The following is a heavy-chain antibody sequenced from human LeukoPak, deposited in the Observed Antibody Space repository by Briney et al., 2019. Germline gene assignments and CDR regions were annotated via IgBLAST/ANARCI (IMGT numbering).Heavy chain of an antibody. CDR3: AREGGVADYYYYYYMDV. D-gene: IGHD6-19*01. V-gene: IGHV4-39*07. CDR2: IYYSGST. Sequence: PSETLSLTCTVSGGSISSSSYYWGWIRQPPGKGLEWIGSIYYSGSTYYNPSLKSRVTISVDTSKNQFSLKLSSVTAADTAVYYCAREGGVADYYYYYYMDVWGKGTTVTVSS. J-gene: IGHJ6*03. CDR1: GGSISSSSYY.